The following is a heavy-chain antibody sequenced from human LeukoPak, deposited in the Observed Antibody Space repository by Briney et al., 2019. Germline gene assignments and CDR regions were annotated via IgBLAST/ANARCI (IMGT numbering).Heavy chain of an antibody. J-gene: IGHJ4*02. Sequence: GGSLRLSCAASGFNFNKYDMTWARQAPGKGLEWVSTITGRSDKTYYTDSVKGRFVTSRDNSKDTLYLQMNSLRAEDTALYYCAKGGWLDDLGQGALVTVSP. CDR1: GFNFNKYD. CDR2: ITGRSDKT. V-gene: IGHV3-23*01. CDR3: AKGGWLDD. D-gene: IGHD6-19*01.